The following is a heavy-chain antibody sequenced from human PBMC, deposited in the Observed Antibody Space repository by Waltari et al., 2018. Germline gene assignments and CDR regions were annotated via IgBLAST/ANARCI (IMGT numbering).Heavy chain of an antibody. D-gene: IGHD1-26*01. Sequence: EVQLLESGGGLVQPGGSLRLPCPASGFTLSSSVLHWVRQAPGKGLEWISYLSPSGSDIYYADSVKGRFTISRDNAKNSLYLQMDSLSAEDTAVYYCARVAVTGSYYGYFDLWGRGTLLTVSS. CDR1: GFTLSSSV. V-gene: IGHV3-48*03. CDR2: LSPSGSDI. J-gene: IGHJ2*01. CDR3: ARVAVTGSYYGYFDL.